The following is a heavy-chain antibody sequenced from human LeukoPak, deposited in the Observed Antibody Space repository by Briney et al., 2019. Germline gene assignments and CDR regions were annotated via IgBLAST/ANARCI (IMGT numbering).Heavy chain of an antibody. CDR1: GGSISSYY. D-gene: IGHD3-22*01. CDR3: ARDTYYYDSRDCFGP. Sequence: PSETLSLTCTVSGGSISSYYWSWIRQPAGKGLEWIGRIYTSGSTNYNPSLKTRVTISVDTSKNQFSLNLSSVTPAETAVYYCARDTYYYDSRDCFGPWGQGTLVTVSS. V-gene: IGHV4-4*07. CDR2: IYTSGST. J-gene: IGHJ5*02.